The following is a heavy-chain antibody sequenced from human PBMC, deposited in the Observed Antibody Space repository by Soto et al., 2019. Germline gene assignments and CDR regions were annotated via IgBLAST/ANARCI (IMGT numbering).Heavy chain of an antibody. V-gene: IGHV3-30*18. CDR3: AKDRFGQATPGGDYYYYGMDV. Sequence: GGSLRLSCAASGFTFSSYGMHWVRQAPGKGLEWVAVISYDGSNKYYADSVKGRFTISRDNSKNTLYLQMNSLRAEDTAVYYCAKDRFGQATPGGDYYYYGMDVWGQGTTVTVSS. CDR2: ISYDGSNK. D-gene: IGHD3-10*01. CDR1: GFTFSSYG. J-gene: IGHJ6*02.